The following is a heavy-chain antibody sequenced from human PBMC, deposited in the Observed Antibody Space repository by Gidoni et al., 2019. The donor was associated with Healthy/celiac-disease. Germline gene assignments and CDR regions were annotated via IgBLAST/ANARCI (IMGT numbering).Heavy chain of an antibody. CDR1: GGSISSYY. CDR2: IYYSGST. Sequence: QVQLQESGPGLVKPSETLSLTCTVSGGSISSYYWSWIRQPPGKGLDWIGYIYYSGSTNYNPSLKSRVTISVDTSKNQFSLKLSSVTAADTAVYYCARPSGSYYSGAFDIWGQGTMVTVSS. V-gene: IGHV4-59*01. CDR3: ARPSGSYYSGAFDI. D-gene: IGHD1-26*01. J-gene: IGHJ3*02.